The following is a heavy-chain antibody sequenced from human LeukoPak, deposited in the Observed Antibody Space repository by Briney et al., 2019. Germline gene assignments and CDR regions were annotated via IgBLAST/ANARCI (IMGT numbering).Heavy chain of an antibody. J-gene: IGHJ4*02. CDR1: GFTFNNYA. Sequence: PGGSLRLSCAASGFTFNNYAMHWVRQAPGKGLEWVAVKSYDGSNKYYADSVKGRFTFSRDNSKNTLYLQMNSLRAEGTAVYYCARDGGEQLVGPFDYWGQGTLVTVSS. CDR3: ARDGGEQLVGPFDY. V-gene: IGHV3-30-3*01. CDR2: KSYDGSNK. D-gene: IGHD6-6*01.